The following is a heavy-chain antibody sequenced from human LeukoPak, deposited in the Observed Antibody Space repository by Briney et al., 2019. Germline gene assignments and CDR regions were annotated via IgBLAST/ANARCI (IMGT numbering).Heavy chain of an antibody. D-gene: IGHD3-22*01. CDR3: AKDLRSGYYYAYFYYYYMDV. J-gene: IGHJ6*03. CDR2: IRYDGSNK. Sequence: GGSLRLPCAASGFTFSSYGMHWVRQAPGKGLEWVAFIRYDGSNKYYADSVKGRFTISRDNSKNTLYLQMNSLRAEDTAVYYCAKDLRSGYYYAYFYYYYMDVWGKGTTVTVSS. CDR1: GFTFSSYG. V-gene: IGHV3-30*02.